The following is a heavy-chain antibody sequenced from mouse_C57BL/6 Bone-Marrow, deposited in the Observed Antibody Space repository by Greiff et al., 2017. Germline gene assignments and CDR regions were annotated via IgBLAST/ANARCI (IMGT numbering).Heavy chain of an antibody. V-gene: IGHV1-64*01. CDR3: ARGGYGDYDADY. Sequence: QVQLQQPGAELVKPGASVKLSCKASGYTFTSYWMHWVKQRPGQGLEWIGMIHPNSGSTNYNEKFKSKDTLTVDKSSSTAYMQLSSLTSEDSAVYYCARGGYGDYDADYWGQGTTLTVSS. CDR1: GYTFTSYW. CDR2: IHPNSGST. D-gene: IGHD2-4*01. J-gene: IGHJ2*01.